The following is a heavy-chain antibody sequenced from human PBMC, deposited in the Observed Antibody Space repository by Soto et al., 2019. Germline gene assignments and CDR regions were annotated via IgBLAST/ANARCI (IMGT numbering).Heavy chain of an antibody. D-gene: IGHD3-22*01. J-gene: IGHJ4*02. CDR3: ARMDSSGLGIDY. CDR2: IYPADSDT. CDR1: GYSFTNYW. Sequence: SGESLKISCKGSGYSFTNYWIGWVRQMPGKGLEWMGMIYPADSDTRYSPPFQGQVTISADKSISTAYLQWSSLKASDTAMYYCARMDSSGLGIDYWGQGTLVTVSS. V-gene: IGHV5-51*01.